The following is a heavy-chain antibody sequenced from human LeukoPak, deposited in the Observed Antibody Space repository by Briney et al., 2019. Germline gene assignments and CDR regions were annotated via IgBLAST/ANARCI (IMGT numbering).Heavy chain of an antibody. D-gene: IGHD2-2*01. CDR1: GGSFSDYS. CDR3: ARFCSSTSCLEHDAFDI. CDR2: INHSGAT. Sequence: PSETLSLTCAVSGGSFSDYSWSWIRQSPGEGLEWIGDINHSGATNYNPSFKSRVTISVDTSKKQVSLKLNSVTAADTAVYYCARFCSSTSCLEHDAFDIWGQGTMVTVSS. V-gene: IGHV4-34*01. J-gene: IGHJ3*02.